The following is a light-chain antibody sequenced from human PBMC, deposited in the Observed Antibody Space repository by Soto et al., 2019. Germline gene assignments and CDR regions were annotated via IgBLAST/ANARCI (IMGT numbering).Light chain of an antibody. J-gene: IGKJ1*01. CDR2: KAS. CDR3: QQYNEYSWT. Sequence: DIPITHSPSSVSSSVGDRITITCLASKGSSSWLAWYKQKPGKAPRLLIYKASTLEIGVPSRFSGSGSGTEFTLTISSLQPDDVATYYCQQYNEYSWTFGQGTKVDIK. V-gene: IGKV1-5*03. CDR1: KGSSSW.